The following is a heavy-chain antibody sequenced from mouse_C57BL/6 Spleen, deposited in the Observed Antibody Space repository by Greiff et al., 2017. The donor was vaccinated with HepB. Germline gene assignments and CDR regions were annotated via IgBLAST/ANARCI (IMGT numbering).Heavy chain of an antibody. J-gene: IGHJ2*01. Sequence: VQLQQSGPVLVKPGASVKMSCKASGYTFTDYYMNWVKQSHGKSLEWIGVINPYNGGTSYNQKFKGKATLTVDKSSSTAYMELNSLTSEDSAVYYGARTGSSPYYFDYWGQGTTLTVSS. CDR2: INPYNGGT. CDR1: GYTFTDYY. D-gene: IGHD1-1*01. CDR3: ARTGSSPYYFDY. V-gene: IGHV1-19*01.